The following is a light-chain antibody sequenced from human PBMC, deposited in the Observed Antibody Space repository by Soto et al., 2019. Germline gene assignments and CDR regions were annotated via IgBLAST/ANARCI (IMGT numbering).Light chain of an antibody. CDR2: NDN. Sequence: SSELTQPPSVSVAPGQTARITCGGNNIRSRSVHWYQQRPGQAPVLVVFNDNDRPSRIRERFSGSNSGNTAALTISRVEAGDEADYYCQVWDSSSDHVVFGGGTKLTVL. J-gene: IGLJ3*02. CDR1: NIRSRS. V-gene: IGLV3-21*02. CDR3: QVWDSSSDHVV.